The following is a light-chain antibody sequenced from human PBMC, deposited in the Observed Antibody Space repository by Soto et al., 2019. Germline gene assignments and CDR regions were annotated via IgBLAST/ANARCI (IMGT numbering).Light chain of an antibody. Sequence: DIQMTQSPSTLSASVGDRVTITCRASQGICSLLAWYQQKPGKVPKLLIYNASTLESGVPSRFSGSESGTDFTLTISRLQSEDSATYYCQQYYSYPLTFGGGTKVDIK. CDR3: QQYYSYPLT. CDR2: NAS. J-gene: IGKJ4*01. CDR1: QGICSL. V-gene: IGKV1-5*01.